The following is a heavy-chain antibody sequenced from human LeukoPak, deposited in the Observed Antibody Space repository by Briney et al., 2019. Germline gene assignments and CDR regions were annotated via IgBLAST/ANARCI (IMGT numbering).Heavy chain of an antibody. J-gene: IGHJ5*02. Sequence: SETLSLTCAAYVGSFRDYYWSWIRQPPGKGLEWIGEINHSGSTNYNPSLKSRVTILVDTSKNQFSLKLRSVTAADTGVYYCARLVSQTEPRFDLWGQGTLLTVSS. D-gene: IGHD6-13*01. V-gene: IGHV4-34*01. CDR3: ARLVSQTEPRFDL. CDR1: VGSFRDYY. CDR2: INHSGST.